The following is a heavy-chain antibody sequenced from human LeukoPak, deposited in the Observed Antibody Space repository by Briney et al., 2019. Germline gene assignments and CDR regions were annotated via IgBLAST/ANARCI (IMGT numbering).Heavy chain of an antibody. J-gene: IGHJ6*03. CDR2: INSSSSDI. D-gene: IGHD5-12*01. Sequence: GGSLRLSCAVSEFSFSRFGMTWVRQAPGKGLEWVSSINSSSSDIYYVDSVKGRFTISRDNSKNSLYLQMNSLRAEDTAVYYCATGYSGYHSNYYYMDVWGKGTTVTVSS. CDR1: EFSFSRFG. V-gene: IGHV3-21*01. CDR3: ATGYSGYHSNYYYMDV.